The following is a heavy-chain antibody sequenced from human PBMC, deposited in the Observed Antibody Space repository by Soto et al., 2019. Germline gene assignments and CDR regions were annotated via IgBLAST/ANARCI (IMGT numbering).Heavy chain of an antibody. CDR2: ISITGSTI. Sequence: GGSIRFWCETACVTFSSYERSWVRRAPWKGLESVSYISITGSTISYAASVKRRFTISRDNSRNTLYMQMNSLRARDTDVYYGTRERACRSADGTLDVGGQGTRVTVSS. D-gene: IGHD6-13*01. CDR1: CVTFSSYE. CDR3: TRERACRSADGTLDV. V-gene: IGHV3-48*03. J-gene: IGHJ6*02.